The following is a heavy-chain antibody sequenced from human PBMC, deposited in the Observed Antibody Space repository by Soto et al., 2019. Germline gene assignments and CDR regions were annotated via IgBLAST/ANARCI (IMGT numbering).Heavy chain of an antibody. J-gene: IGHJ4*02. Sequence: GGSLRLSCAASGFTFSSYSMNWVRQAPGKGLEWVSSISSSSGYIYYADSVKGRFTISRDNAKNSLYLQMNSLRAEDTAVYYCASSGYGSGSYYYYWGQGTLVTVSS. V-gene: IGHV3-21*01. CDR3: ASSGYGSGSYYYY. CDR2: ISSSSGYI. D-gene: IGHD3-10*01. CDR1: GFTFSSYS.